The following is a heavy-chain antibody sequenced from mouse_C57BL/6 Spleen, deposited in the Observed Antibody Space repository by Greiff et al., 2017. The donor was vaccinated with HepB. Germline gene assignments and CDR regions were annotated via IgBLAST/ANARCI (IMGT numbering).Heavy chain of an antibody. V-gene: IGHV5-17*01. J-gene: IGHJ2*01. CDR2: ISSGSSTI. Sequence: EVMLVESGGGLVKPGGSLKLSCAASGFTFSDYGMHWVRQAPEKGLEWVAYISSGSSTIYYADTVKGRFTISRDNAKNTLFLQMTSLRSEDTAMYYCARTITTVVGYYFDYWGQGTTLTVSS. CDR3: ARTITTVVGYYFDY. CDR1: GFTFSDYG. D-gene: IGHD1-1*01.